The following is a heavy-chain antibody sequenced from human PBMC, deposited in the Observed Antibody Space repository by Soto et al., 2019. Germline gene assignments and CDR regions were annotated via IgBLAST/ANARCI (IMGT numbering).Heavy chain of an antibody. Sequence: PGGSLRLSCAASGFSFSSFGMHWVRQAPGKGLEWVAFNSYDGSNKYYADSVKGRFTISRDSSEKKLYLQMNSLRPEDTAVYYCAKALGELSPESYDYWGQGT. CDR2: NSYDGSNK. CDR1: GFSFSSFG. D-gene: IGHD3-16*02. V-gene: IGHV3-30*18. J-gene: IGHJ4*02. CDR3: AKALGELSPESYDY.